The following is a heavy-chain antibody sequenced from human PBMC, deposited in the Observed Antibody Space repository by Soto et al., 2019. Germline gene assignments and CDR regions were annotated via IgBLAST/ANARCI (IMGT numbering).Heavy chain of an antibody. V-gene: IGHV3-7*01. CDR3: ARDFGVQELDY. CDR1: GFTFSSFW. J-gene: IGHJ4*02. CDR2: INQDGSEK. D-gene: IGHD3-3*01. Sequence: GGSLRLSCAASGFTFSSFWITWVRQATGKGLEWVANINQDGSEKHYVDSVKGRFTLSRDNAENSVYLQMNSLRADDTAVYYCARDFGVQELDYWGQGTLVTVSS.